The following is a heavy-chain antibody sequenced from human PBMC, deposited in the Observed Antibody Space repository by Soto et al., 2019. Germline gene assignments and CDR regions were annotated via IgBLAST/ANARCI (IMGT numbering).Heavy chain of an antibody. CDR3: ARDLGCSGITCYPNNWFDP. Sequence: SETLSLTCTVSGGSISSGGYYWTWIRQHPGKGLEWIGYINYSGSTYFNPSLKSRVTMTVDTSKNHFSLKLSSVTAADTAVYYCARDLGCSGITCYPNNWFDPWGQGP. J-gene: IGHJ5*02. V-gene: IGHV4-31*03. CDR1: GGSISSGGYY. D-gene: IGHD2-2*01. CDR2: INYSGST.